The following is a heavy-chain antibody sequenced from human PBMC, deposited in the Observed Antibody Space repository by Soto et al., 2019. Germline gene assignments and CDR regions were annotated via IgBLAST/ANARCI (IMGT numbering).Heavy chain of an antibody. CDR1: GFTFSSYS. CDR3: ARGSGMGAPDGAFDI. V-gene: IGHV3-21*01. Sequence: EVQLVESGGGLVKPGGSLRLSCAASGFTFSSYSMNWVRQAPGKGLEWVSSISSSSSYIYYADSVKGRFTISRDNAKNSLYLQMNSLRAEYTAVYYCARGSGMGAPDGAFDIWGQGTMVTVSS. D-gene: IGHD1-26*01. CDR2: ISSSSSYI. J-gene: IGHJ3*02.